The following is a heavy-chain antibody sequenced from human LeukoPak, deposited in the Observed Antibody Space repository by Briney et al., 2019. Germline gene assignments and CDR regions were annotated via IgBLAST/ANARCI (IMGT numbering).Heavy chain of an antibody. Sequence: PGGSLRLSCAASGFTFADYAMHWVRQTPGKGLEWVSGISWNSGNIDYADSVKGRFTISRDNAKNSLYLQMNGLRAEDTAVYYCARDPLDISRWTNAFDIWGQGTTVIVS. V-gene: IGHV3-9*01. J-gene: IGHJ3*02. CDR2: ISWNSGNI. CDR1: GFTFADYA. CDR3: ARDPLDISRWTNAFDI. D-gene: IGHD5-12*01.